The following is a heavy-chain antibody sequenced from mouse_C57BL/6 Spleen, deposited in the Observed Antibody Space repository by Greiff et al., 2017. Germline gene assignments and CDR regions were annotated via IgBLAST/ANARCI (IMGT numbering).Heavy chain of an antibody. D-gene: IGHD1-1*01. CDR3: ARGVITTVVARYWYFDV. CDR1: GYTFTDYN. J-gene: IGHJ1*03. V-gene: IGHV1-18*01. CDR2: INPNNGGT. Sequence: VQLQQSGPELVKPGASVKIPCKASGYTFTDYNMDWVKQSHGKSLEWIGDINPNNGGTIYNQKFKGKATLTVDKSSSTAYMELRSLTSEDTAVYYCARGVITTVVARYWYFDVWGTGTTVTVSS.